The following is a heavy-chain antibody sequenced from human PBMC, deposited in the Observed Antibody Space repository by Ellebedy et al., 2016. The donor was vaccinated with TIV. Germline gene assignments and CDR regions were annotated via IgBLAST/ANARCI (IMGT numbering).Heavy chain of an antibody. V-gene: IGHV3-7*01. CDR2: IRQEGDEI. Sequence: GGSLRLSCAASGFNFRSYWMTWVRQAPGKGLEWVAKIRQEGDEIYYVESVKGRFTISRDNAKNSLFLKMNSLRVEDTAVYYCARRASYGDYAVQVNTWFDPWGQGTLVTVSS. J-gene: IGHJ5*02. CDR1: GFNFRSYW. CDR3: ARRASYGDYAVQVNTWFDP. D-gene: IGHD4-17*01.